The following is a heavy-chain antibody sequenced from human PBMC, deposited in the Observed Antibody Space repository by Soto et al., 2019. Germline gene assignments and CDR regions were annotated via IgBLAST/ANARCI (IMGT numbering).Heavy chain of an antibody. CDR3: AKAPTSLNYYGSGSSQYYFDY. CDR1: GFTFSSYG. V-gene: IGHV3-30*18. Sequence: QVQLVESGGGVVQPGRSLRLSCAASGFTFSSYGMHWVRQAPGKGLEWVAVISYDGSNKYYADSVKGRFTISRDNSKNTLYLHMNSLRAEDTAVYYCAKAPTSLNYYGSGSSQYYFDYWGQGTLVTVSS. CDR2: ISYDGSNK. D-gene: IGHD3-10*01. J-gene: IGHJ4*02.